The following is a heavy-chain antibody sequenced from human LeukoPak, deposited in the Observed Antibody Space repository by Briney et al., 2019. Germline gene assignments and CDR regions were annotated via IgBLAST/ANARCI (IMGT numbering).Heavy chain of an antibody. CDR1: GFTLISYW. CDR2: ISSSGSTI. J-gene: IGHJ6*04. D-gene: IGHD3-10*02. V-gene: IGHV3-48*04. CDR3: AELGITMIGGV. Sequence: GSLRLSCAASGFTLISYWMSWVRQAPGKGLEWVSYISSSGSTIYYADSVKGRFTISRDNAKNSLYLQMNSLRAEDTAVYYCAELGITMIGGVWGKGTTVTIAS.